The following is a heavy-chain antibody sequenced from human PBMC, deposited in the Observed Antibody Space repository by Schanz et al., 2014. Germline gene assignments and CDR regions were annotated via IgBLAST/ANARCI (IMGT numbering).Heavy chain of an antibody. CDR2: ITRQGTT. J-gene: IGHJ4*02. CDR3: AKDHPSSGWPAFDV. V-gene: IGHV3-23*04. Sequence: VQLVESGGDLVKPGGSLRLSCEASGFTFSNYAMNWVRQAPGRGLEWVSGITRQGTTYYADFVKGRFSISRDLSSNTLYLQMSSLRADDSAIYYCAKDHPSSGWPAFDVWGQGTQVTVSS. CDR1: GFTFSNYA. D-gene: IGHD6-19*01.